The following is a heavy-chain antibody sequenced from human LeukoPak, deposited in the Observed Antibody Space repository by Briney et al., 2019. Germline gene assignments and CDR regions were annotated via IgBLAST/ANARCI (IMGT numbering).Heavy chain of an antibody. D-gene: IGHD2-15*01. CDR3: ARGRVGCSGGSCYDY. CDR1: GVTFSSYA. J-gene: IGHJ4*02. Sequence: ASVKVSCKASGVTFSSYAISWVRQAPGQGLEWMGRIIPILGTANYAQKFQGRVTITTDESTSTAYMELSSLRSEDAAVYYCARGRVGCSGGSCYDYWGQGTLVTVSS. CDR2: IIPILGTA. V-gene: IGHV1-69*05.